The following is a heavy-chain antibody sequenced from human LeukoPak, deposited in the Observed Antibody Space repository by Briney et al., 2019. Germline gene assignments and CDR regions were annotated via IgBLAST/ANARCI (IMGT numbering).Heavy chain of an antibody. CDR3: ASSGIKQLAREDY. CDR2: IYYSGST. D-gene: IGHD6-13*01. Sequence: SETLSLTCTVSGGSISSSSYYWGWIRQPPGKGLEWIGSIYYSGSTYYNPSLKSRVTISVDTSKNQFSLKLSSVTAADTAVYYCASSGIKQLAREDYWGQGTLVTVSS. CDR1: GGSISSSSYY. V-gene: IGHV4-39*07. J-gene: IGHJ4*02.